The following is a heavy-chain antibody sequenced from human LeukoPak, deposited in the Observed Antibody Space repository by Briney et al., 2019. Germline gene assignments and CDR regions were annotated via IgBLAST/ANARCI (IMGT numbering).Heavy chain of an antibody. D-gene: IGHD1-26*01. J-gene: IGHJ4*02. CDR2: TYSNGRT. Sequence: GGSLRLSCAASGFTFSSYGMSWVRQAPGKGLEWVSVTYSNGRTYYADSVKGRFTISRDNAKNSLHLQMSSLRAEDTAVYYCARDSANVVGAKSIFDYWGQGALVTVSS. V-gene: IGHV3-66*01. CDR3: ARDSANVVGAKSIFDY. CDR1: GFTFSSYG.